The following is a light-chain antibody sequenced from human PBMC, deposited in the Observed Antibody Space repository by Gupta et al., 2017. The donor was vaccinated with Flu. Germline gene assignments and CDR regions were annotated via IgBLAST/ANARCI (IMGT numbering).Light chain of an antibody. CDR1: QSISTY. V-gene: IGKV1-39*01. CDR2: GAS. CDR3: QQSYNTPYT. Sequence: DFPITQSPSSLSASVGDRVTITCRASQSISTYLNWYHQKPGKAPKLLIYGASNLQSGVPSRFSGSGSGTEFTLIISSLQTEDFATYYCQQSYNTPYTFGQGTKLEI. J-gene: IGKJ2*01.